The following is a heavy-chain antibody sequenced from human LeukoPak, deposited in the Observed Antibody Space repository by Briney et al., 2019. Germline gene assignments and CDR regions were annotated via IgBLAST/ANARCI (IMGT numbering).Heavy chain of an antibody. CDR3: ARKGSYPNTYDY. J-gene: IGHJ4*02. D-gene: IGHD1-26*01. Sequence: GGSLRLSCAASGFTFSSYSKNWVSHAPGKGLEWVSSISSSSSYIYYADSVKGRFTISRDNAKNSLYLQMNSLRAEDTAVYYCARKGSYPNTYDYWGQGTLVTVSS. CDR1: GFTFSSYS. CDR2: ISSSSSYI. V-gene: IGHV3-21*01.